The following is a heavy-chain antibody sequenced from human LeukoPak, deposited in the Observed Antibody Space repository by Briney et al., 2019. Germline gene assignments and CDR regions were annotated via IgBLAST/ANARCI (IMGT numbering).Heavy chain of an antibody. CDR2: IIPIFGTA. D-gene: IGHD3-22*01. CDR3: ARDATTYYYDSSLFLRSAYFDY. V-gene: IGHV1-69*13. CDR1: GGTFSSYA. Sequence: SVKVSCEASGGTFSSYAISWVRQAPGQGLEWMGGIIPIFGTANYAQKFQGRVTITADESTSTAYMELSSLRSEDTAVYYCARDATTYYYDSSLFLRSAYFDYWGQGTLVTVSS. J-gene: IGHJ4*02.